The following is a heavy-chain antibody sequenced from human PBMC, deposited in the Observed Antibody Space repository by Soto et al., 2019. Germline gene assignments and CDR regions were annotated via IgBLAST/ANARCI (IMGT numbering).Heavy chain of an antibody. Sequence: QVQLEQSGAEVKKPGASVKVSCKASGDTFTGYYIHWVRQAPGQGLEWMGWINTYTGSTNYAQKFQGWVTLTRDTSISTAYMEMNRLTSDDTAVYYSAREEQLGYYGMDVWGQGTTVTVSS. J-gene: IGHJ6*02. CDR1: GDTFTGYY. CDR2: INTYTGST. D-gene: IGHD1-1*01. V-gene: IGHV1-2*04. CDR3: AREEQLGYYGMDV.